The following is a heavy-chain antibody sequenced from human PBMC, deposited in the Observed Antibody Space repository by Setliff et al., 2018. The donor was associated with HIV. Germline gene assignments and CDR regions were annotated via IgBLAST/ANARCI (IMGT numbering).Heavy chain of an antibody. CDR3: ARSLAYCSGGGCSSGNYYYMDV. CDR2: IYYGGGT. CDR1: GGSINVNNYY. J-gene: IGHJ6*03. D-gene: IGHD2-15*01. V-gene: IGHV4-39*01. Sequence: SETLSLTCTVSGGSINVNNYYWGWVRQSPGKGLDYIGTIYYGGGTYYNPSLKSRVTLSVDTSENQYSLKLTSLIAADTAVYYCARSLAYCSGGGCSSGNYYYMDVWGKGTTVTVSS.